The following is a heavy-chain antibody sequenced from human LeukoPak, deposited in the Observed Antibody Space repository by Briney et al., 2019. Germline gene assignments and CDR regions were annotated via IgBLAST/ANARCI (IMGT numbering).Heavy chain of an antibody. J-gene: IGHJ4*02. CDR3: AREYTLYRSGWFLDY. Sequence: SETLSLTCTVSGDSSYNNIYYWGWIRQPPGKGLEWIGSIDYSGSTYYNPSLKSRATISIDASKNQFSLKLSSVTAADMTVYYCAREYTLYRSGWFLDYWGQGTVVTVSS. V-gene: IGHV4-39*07. CDR1: GDSSYNNIYY. CDR2: IDYSGST. D-gene: IGHD6-19*01.